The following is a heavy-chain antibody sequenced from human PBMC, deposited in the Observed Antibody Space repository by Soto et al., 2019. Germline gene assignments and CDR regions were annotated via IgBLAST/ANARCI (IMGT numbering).Heavy chain of an antibody. V-gene: IGHV3-30*03. CDR1: GFTFSSHG. CDR2: ISYDGSNK. D-gene: IGHD2-2*02. CDR3: ARDSTIPDIVVVPAAIDY. J-gene: IGHJ4*02. Sequence: GGSLRLSCAASGFTFSSHGMHWVRQAPSKGLEWVAVISYDGSNKYYADSVKGRFTISRDNSKNTLYLQMNSLRAEDTAVYYCARDSTIPDIVVVPAAIDYWGQGTLVTVSS.